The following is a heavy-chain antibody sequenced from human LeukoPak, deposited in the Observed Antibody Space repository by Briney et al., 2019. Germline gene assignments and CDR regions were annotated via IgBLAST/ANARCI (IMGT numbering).Heavy chain of an antibody. D-gene: IGHD6-13*01. J-gene: IGHJ4*02. CDR1: GFRFSSPA. CDR3: AKKTPGTYPFDY. Sequence: GSLRLSCSASGFRFSSPALNLVRQASGKGPGWVSASGTDGDTYYADSVQGRFTISRDNSRNTLYLQMTSLRADDTAVYYCAKKTPGTYPFDYWGQGTLVTVSP. CDR2: SGTDGDT. V-gene: IGHV3-23*01.